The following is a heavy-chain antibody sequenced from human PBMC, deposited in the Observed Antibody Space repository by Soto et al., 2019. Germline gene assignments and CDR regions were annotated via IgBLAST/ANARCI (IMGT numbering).Heavy chain of an antibody. D-gene: IGHD3-10*01. CDR3: AIFAVRGVFDC. CDR1: GGSISSSNW. J-gene: IGHJ4*02. V-gene: IGHV4-4*02. CDR2: IYHSGST. Sequence: QVQLQESGPGLVKPSGTLSLTCAVSGGSISSSNWWSWVRQPPGKGLEWIGEIYHSGSTNYNPSRKRRVSISGDKSKNQCSLKLSSVTAADTAVYSCAIFAVRGVFDCWGQGTLGTVSS.